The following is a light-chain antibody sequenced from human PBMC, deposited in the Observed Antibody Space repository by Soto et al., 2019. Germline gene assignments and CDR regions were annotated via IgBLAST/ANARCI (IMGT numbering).Light chain of an antibody. CDR2: DVT. Sequence: QSALTQPASVSGSPGQSITISCTGTSSDVGGYNYVSWYQHHPGKAPKLMIYDVTNRPSGVSNRFSGSKSGNTASLTISGVQAEGEADYYCTSYTTSSPDVVFGGGTKLTVL. CDR1: SSDVGGYNY. V-gene: IGLV2-14*03. CDR3: TSYTTSSPDVV. J-gene: IGLJ2*01.